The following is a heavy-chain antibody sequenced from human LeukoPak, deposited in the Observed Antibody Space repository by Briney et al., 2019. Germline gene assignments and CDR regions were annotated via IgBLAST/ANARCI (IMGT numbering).Heavy chain of an antibody. J-gene: IGHJ4*02. Sequence: SETLSLTCAVYGGSFSGYYWSWIRQPPGKGLEWMGEINHSGSTNYNPSLKSRVTISVDTSKNQFALKLSSLTAADTAVYYCAKSYYGSGRYGPQFDYWGQGPLVPVSS. V-gene: IGHV4-34*01. CDR3: AKSYYGSGRYGPQFDY. CDR1: GGSFSGYY. D-gene: IGHD3-10*01. CDR2: INHSGST.